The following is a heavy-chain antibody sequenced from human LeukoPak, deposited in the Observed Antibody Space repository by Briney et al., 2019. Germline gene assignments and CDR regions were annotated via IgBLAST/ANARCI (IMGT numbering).Heavy chain of an antibody. D-gene: IGHD6-13*01. V-gene: IGHV3-74*01. J-gene: IGHJ4*02. CDR2: INGDGSST. Sequence: PGGSLRLSCAASGFTFSSNWMHWVRQAPGKGLVWVSRINGDGSSTNYADSVRGRFTISRDNAKSTLYLQMNSLRAEDTAVYYCARVTDSSSWVIAYWGQGTLVTVSS. CDR3: ARVTDSSSWVIAY. CDR1: GFTFSSNW.